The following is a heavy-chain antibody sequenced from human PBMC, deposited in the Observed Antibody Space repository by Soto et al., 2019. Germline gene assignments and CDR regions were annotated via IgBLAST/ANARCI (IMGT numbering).Heavy chain of an antibody. CDR1: GGSISSSSYY. CDR3: ARRAFGITGTTFGL. Sequence: PSETLFLTCTVSGGSISSSSYYWGWIRQPPGKGLEWIGSIYYSGSTYYNPSLKSRVTISVDTSKNQFSLKLSSVTAADTAVYYCARRAFGITGTTFGLWGQGTLVTVSS. CDR2: IYYSGST. D-gene: IGHD1-7*01. J-gene: IGHJ4*02. V-gene: IGHV4-39*01.